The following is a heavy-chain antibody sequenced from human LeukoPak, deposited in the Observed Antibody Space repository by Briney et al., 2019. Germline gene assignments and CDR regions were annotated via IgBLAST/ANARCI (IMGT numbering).Heavy chain of an antibody. J-gene: IGHJ5*02. CDR3: AKIRGYCSGGSCFGP. CDR2: IRYDGSNK. V-gene: IGHV3-30*02. Sequence: GGSLRLSCAASGFTLSSYGMHWVRQAPGKGLGWVAFIRYDGSNKYYADSVKGRFTISRDNSKNTLYLQMNSLRAEDTAVYYCAKIRGYCSGGSCFGPWGQGTLVTVSS. D-gene: IGHD2-15*01. CDR1: GFTLSSYG.